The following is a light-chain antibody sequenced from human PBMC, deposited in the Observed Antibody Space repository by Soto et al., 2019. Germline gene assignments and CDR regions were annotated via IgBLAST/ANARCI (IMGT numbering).Light chain of an antibody. CDR1: KCISSH. J-gene: IGKJ4*01. CDR2: TAS. Sequence: AIRMTQSPSSFSASTGDRVTITCRASKCISSHLAWYQVKPGKAPRLLIYTASYLESGVPSRFSRSGSGSDFTLTVSSLQSEDFAVYYCQQYFSYPLTFGGGTKVEIK. CDR3: QQYFSYPLT. V-gene: IGKV1-8*01.